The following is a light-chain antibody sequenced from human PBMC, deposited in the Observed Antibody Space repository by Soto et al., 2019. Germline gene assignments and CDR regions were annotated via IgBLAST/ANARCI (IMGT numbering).Light chain of an antibody. Sequence: MAPSPSSPSAIVGGIVTITCPASQSISISLNWYQLKAGKAPNLLMYGASYLKSGVPTRFSGSGSGTDFTLTISSLQPEDFATYYCQQTYTTPEITFGQGTRLEIK. CDR2: GAS. CDR1: QSISIS. J-gene: IGKJ5*01. CDR3: QQTYTTPEIT. V-gene: IGKV1-39*01.